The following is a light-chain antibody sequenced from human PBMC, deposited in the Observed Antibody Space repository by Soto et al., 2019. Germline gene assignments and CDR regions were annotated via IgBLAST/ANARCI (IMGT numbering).Light chain of an antibody. J-gene: IGKJ1*01. V-gene: IGKV1-33*01. CDR3: QQYDNLPSWT. CDR2: DAS. CDR1: QDISNR. Sequence: DIQMTQSPSSLSASLGDRITITCQASQDISNRLNWYQQKPGTAPKLLIYDASNLQTGVPSRFSGSGSGTAFTITISSLQPEDTATYYCQQYDNLPSWTFGQGTKVEIK.